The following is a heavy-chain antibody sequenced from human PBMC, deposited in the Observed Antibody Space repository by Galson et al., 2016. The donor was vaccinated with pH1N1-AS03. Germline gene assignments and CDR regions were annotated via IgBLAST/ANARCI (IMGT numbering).Heavy chain of an antibody. CDR1: GGSIDSDNW. CDR2: IYPSGIT. V-gene: IGHV4-4*02. D-gene: IGHD6-13*01. Sequence: SETLSLTCAVSGGSIDSDNWWSWVRQAPGEGLEWVGEIYPSGITNYKASLKSRVTISLDKSKNNFALRLTSVTAADTAIYYCARFRSSWTFYYGLDVWGQGTTVTVSS. J-gene: IGHJ6*02. CDR3: ARFRSSWTFYYGLDV.